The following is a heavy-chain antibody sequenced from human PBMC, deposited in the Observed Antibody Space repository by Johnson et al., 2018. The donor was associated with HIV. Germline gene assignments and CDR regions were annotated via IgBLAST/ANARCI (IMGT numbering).Heavy chain of an antibody. J-gene: IGHJ3*02. CDR2: ISYDGSNK. CDR1: AFTFSSYA. D-gene: IGHD3-22*01. Sequence: QVQLVESGGGMVQPGGSLRLSCAASAFTFSSYAMHWVRQAPGKGLAWVAVISYDGSNKYYADSVKGRFTISRDNSKNTLYLQMNSLRAEDTAVYYCASVPMIVVLDGAFDIWGQGTMVTVSS. V-gene: IGHV3-30*14. CDR3: ASVPMIVVLDGAFDI.